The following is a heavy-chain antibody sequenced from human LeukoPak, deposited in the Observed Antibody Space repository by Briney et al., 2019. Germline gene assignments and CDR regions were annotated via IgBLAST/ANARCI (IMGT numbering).Heavy chain of an antibody. J-gene: IGHJ4*02. CDR2: IYHSGST. D-gene: IGHD1-14*01. Sequence: PSGTLSLTCAVSGGSISSSNWWSWVRQPPGKGLEWIGEIYHSGSTNYNPSLKSRVTISTDKSKNQFSLKLSSVTAADTAVYYCASHRGWYLFDYWGQGTLVTVSS. CDR3: ASHRGWYLFDY. V-gene: IGHV4-4*02. CDR1: GGSISSSNW.